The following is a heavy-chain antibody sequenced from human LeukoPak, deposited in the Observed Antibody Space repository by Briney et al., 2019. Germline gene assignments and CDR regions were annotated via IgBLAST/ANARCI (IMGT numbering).Heavy chain of an antibody. Sequence: GGSLRLSCAASGFTFTTYGMHWVRQAPGKGLEWVACIYPDGTNKDYADSVKGRFIISRDNSKNTLSLQMNSLRAEDTAVYYCAKDWSGNYNWSDPWGQGTLVTVSS. CDR1: GFTFTTYG. CDR2: IYPDGTNK. CDR3: AKDWSGNYNWSDP. V-gene: IGHV3-30*02. D-gene: IGHD3-3*01. J-gene: IGHJ5*02.